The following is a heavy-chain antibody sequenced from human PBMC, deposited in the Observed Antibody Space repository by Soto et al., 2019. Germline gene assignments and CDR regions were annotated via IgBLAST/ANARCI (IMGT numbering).Heavy chain of an antibody. CDR3: ARQLRFLEWLSPGAYYFDY. CDR1: GGSISSSSYY. D-gene: IGHD3-3*01. V-gene: IGHV4-39*01. Sequence: ETLSLTCTVSGGSISSSSYYWGWIRQPPGKGLEWIGSIYYSGSTYYNPSLKSRVTISVDTSKNQFSLKLSSVTAADTAVYYCARQLRFLEWLSPGAYYFDYWGQGTLVTVSS. CDR2: IYYSGST. J-gene: IGHJ4*02.